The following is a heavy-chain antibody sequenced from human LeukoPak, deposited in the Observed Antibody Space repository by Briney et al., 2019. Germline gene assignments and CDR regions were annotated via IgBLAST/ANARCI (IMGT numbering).Heavy chain of an antibody. D-gene: IGHD1-26*01. CDR3: ARGADAAYDY. CDR2: IGFAGDT. V-gene: IGHV3-13*04. CDR1: GFTFSSYD. Sequence: TGGSLRLSCAASGFTFSSYDMHWVRDTIGKGLEWVSIIGFAGDTYHPGSVRGRFTISRENAKNSLYLQMNSLRVEDTALYFCARGADAAYDYWGQGTLVTVSS. J-gene: IGHJ4*02.